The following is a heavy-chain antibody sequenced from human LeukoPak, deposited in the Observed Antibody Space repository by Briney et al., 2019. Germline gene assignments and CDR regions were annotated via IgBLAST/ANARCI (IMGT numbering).Heavy chain of an antibody. J-gene: IGHJ4*02. D-gene: IGHD6-6*01. CDR2: IYYSGST. CDR3: ARRTSSSGAFDY. CDR1: GGSISSYY. Sequence: PSETLSLTCTVSGGSISSYYWSWIRQPPGKGLEWIGYIYYSGSTYYNSSLKSRVTISVDTSKNQFSLKLSSVTAADTAVYYCARRTSSSGAFDYXGQGTLVTVSS. V-gene: IGHV4-59*08.